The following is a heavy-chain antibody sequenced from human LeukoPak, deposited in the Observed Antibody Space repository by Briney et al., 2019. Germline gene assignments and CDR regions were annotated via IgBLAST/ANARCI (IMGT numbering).Heavy chain of an antibody. J-gene: IGHJ6*02. CDR1: GFTFSSYW. CDR2: IKQDGSKK. CDR3: AKDKDPYYYYGMDV. Sequence: GGSLRLSCAASGFTFSSYWMSWVYQAPGKGLEWVANIKQDGSKKYYVDSVKGRFTISRDNAENSLYLQMNSLRVEDTAVYYCAKDKDPYYYYGMDVWGQGTTVTVSS. V-gene: IGHV3-7*03.